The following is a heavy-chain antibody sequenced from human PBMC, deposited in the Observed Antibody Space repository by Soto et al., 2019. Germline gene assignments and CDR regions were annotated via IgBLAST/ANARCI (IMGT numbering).Heavy chain of an antibody. D-gene: IGHD3-10*01. J-gene: IGHJ4*02. CDR1: GFTLSSYG. CDR2: ISYDGSNK. Sequence: QVQLVESGGGVVQPGRSLRLSCAASGFTLSSYGMHWVRQAPGKGLEWVAVISYDGSNKYYADSVKGRFTISRDNAKNTLYLQMNSLRAEDTAVYYCAPWFGAFDYWGQGILVTVSS. CDR3: APWFGAFDY. V-gene: IGHV3-30*03.